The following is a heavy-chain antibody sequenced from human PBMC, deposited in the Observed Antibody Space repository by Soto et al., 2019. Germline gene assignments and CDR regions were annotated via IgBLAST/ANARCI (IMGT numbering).Heavy chain of an antibody. D-gene: IGHD2-2*01. CDR1: GFSFSDSA. CDR3: AKDMDCISTNCYFNYFDP. J-gene: IGHJ5*02. V-gene: IGHV3-73*01. Sequence: GGSLRLSCAASGFSFSDSAMHWVRQASGKGLEWVGRIRSKHNNYATAYAASVQGRFTISRDDSKNTAYLQMNSLKTEDTAVYYCAKDMDCISTNCYFNYFDPWGQGTLVTVSS. CDR2: IRSKHNNYAT.